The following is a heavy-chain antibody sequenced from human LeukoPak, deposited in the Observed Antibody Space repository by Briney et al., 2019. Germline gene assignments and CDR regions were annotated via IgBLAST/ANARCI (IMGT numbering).Heavy chain of an antibody. D-gene: IGHD3-10*01. CDR3: AAVPSGLWFGESNYAFDI. V-gene: IGHV1-58*02. Sequence: VASVKVSCKASGFTFTSSAMQWVRQARGQRLEWIGWIVVGSSNTNYAQKFQERVTITRDMSTSTAYMELSSLRSEDTAAYYCAAVPSGLWFGESNYAFDIWGQGTMVTVSS. CDR1: GFTFTSSA. J-gene: IGHJ3*02. CDR2: IVVGSSNT.